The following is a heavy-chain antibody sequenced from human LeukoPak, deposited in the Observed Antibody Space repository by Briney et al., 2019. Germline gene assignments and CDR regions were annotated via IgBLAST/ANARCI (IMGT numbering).Heavy chain of an antibody. CDR2: RSDSGST. CDR1: GSSISSHY. V-gene: IGHV4-59*11. D-gene: IGHD3-10*01. J-gene: IGHJ6*02. CDR3: ARALWFGELYAMDV. Sequence: PSETLSLTCTVSGSSISSHYWSWIRQSPGKGLEWIGHRSDSGSTNYNPSLKSRVTISIDTSKKHFSLQLRSVTTTDTVVYYCARALWFGELYAMDVWGQGTTVTVSS.